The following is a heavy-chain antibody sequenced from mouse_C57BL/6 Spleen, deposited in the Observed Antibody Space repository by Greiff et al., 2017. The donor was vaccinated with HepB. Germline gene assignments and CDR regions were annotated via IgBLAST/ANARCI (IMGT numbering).Heavy chain of an antibody. D-gene: IGHD4-1*01. CDR3: ARKGWDAWFAY. V-gene: IGHV1-55*01. J-gene: IGHJ3*01. CDR1: GYTFTSYW. Sequence: QVHVKQPGAELVKPGASVKMSCKASGYTFTSYWITWVKQRPGQGLEWIGDIYPGSGSTNYNEKFKSKATLTVDTSSSTAYMQLSSLTSEDSAVYYCARKGWDAWFAYWGQGTLVTVAA. CDR2: IYPGSGST.